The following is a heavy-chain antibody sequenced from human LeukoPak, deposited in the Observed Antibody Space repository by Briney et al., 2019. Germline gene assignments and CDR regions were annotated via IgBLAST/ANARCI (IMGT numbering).Heavy chain of an antibody. CDR2: ISSSSSTI. J-gene: IGHJ4*02. D-gene: IGHD1-26*01. CDR1: GFTFSSYS. Sequence: GGSLRLSCAASGFTFSSYSMNWVRQAPGKGLEWVSYISSSSSTIYYADSVKGRFTISRDNAKNSLYLQMNSLRAEDTAVYYCAKDSGATLDYWGQGTLVTVSS. V-gene: IGHV3-48*01. CDR3: AKDSGATLDY.